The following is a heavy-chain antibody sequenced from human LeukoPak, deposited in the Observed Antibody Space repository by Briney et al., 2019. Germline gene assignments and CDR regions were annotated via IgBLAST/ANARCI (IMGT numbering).Heavy chain of an antibody. J-gene: IGHJ4*02. CDR1: GYTFTSYG. CDR2: ISAYNGNT. V-gene: IGHV1-18*01. CDR3: AADKEGDYYDSSGYYGY. Sequence: GASVKVSCKASGYTFTSYGISWVRQAPGQGLEWMGWISAYNGNTNYAQKFQGRVTITTDESTSTAYMELSSLRSEDTAVYYCAADKEGDYYDSSGYYGYWGQGTLVTVSS. D-gene: IGHD3-22*01.